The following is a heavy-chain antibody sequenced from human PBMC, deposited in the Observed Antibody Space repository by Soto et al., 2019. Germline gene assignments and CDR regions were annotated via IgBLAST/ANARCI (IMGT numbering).Heavy chain of an antibody. J-gene: IGHJ4*02. Sequence: SETLSLTCTVSSGSISSTIYSWDWIRQPPGKTLEWIGTIYYHGNTYSNPSLKSRVTISVDTSNNQLSLKLRSVTAADTAVYYCARHDGFSSGWIFDYWGREPWSPSPQ. V-gene: IGHV4-39*01. CDR2: IYYHGNT. CDR3: ARHDGFSSGWIFDY. D-gene: IGHD6-19*01. CDR1: SGSISSTIYS.